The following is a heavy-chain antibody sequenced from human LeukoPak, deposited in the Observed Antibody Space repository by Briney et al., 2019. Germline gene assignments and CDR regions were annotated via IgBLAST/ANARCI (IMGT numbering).Heavy chain of an antibody. CDR2: IGGSGIST. Sequence: GSLRLSCAASGFTFSSYAMSWVRQAPGKGLEWVSIIGGSGISTKFADPVKGRFTISRDNSKNTLYLQMNSLRAADTAVYYCGRDRLIGGLDPWGQGTLVTVSS. CDR1: GFTFSSYA. J-gene: IGHJ5*02. V-gene: IGHV3-23*01. CDR3: GRDRLIGGLDP. D-gene: IGHD3-3*01.